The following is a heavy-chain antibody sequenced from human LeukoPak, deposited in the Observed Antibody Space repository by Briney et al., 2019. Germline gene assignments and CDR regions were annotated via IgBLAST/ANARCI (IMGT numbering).Heavy chain of an antibody. Sequence: SETLSLTCTVSGGSISSYYWSWIRQPPGKGLEWIGYIYYSGSTNYNPSLKSRVTISVDTSKNQFSLKLSSVTAADTAVYYCAREAYSSSSSRVDYWGQGTLVTVSS. CDR3: AREAYSSSSSRVDY. V-gene: IGHV4-59*12. J-gene: IGHJ4*02. CDR2: IYYSGST. D-gene: IGHD6-6*01. CDR1: GGSISSYY.